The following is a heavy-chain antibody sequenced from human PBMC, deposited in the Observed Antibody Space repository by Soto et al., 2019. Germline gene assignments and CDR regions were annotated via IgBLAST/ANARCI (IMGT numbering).Heavy chain of an antibody. CDR1: GYTFTSCA. CDR2: ISRYNGNT. D-gene: IGHD1-26*01. V-gene: IGHV1-18*01. CDR3: ARDPQFSGSLSGGGDAFVI. Sequence: QVQLVQSGAEVKKPGASVKVSCKASGYTFTSCAISWVRQAPGQGLEWMGWISRYNGNTKYAQKIQGRVTMTTDTSTSTAYMELRSLRSDDTAVYYCARDPQFSGSLSGGGDAFVIWGQGTMVTVSS. J-gene: IGHJ3*02.